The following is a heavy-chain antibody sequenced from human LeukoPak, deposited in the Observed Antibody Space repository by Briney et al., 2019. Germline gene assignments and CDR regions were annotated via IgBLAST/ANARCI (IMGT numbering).Heavy chain of an antibody. Sequence: PGGSLRHSCAASGFTVSSNYMSWVRQAPGTGLEWVSEIYSDGSTYYAASVKGRFSISRDKSKNTVYLQMNSLRAEDTAVYYCARELREHGVFDIWGQGTMVTVSP. J-gene: IGHJ3*02. CDR2: IYSDGST. CDR3: ARELREHGVFDI. V-gene: IGHV3-53*01. CDR1: GFTVSSNY. D-gene: IGHD1-26*01.